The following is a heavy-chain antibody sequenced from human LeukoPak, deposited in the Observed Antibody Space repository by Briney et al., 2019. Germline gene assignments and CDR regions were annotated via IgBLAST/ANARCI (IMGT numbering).Heavy chain of an antibody. J-gene: IGHJ3*02. CDR1: GGSISSYY. CDR3: ARYPLWFGELSAFDI. D-gene: IGHD3-10*01. Sequence: SETLSLTCTVSGGSISSYYWSWIRQPPGKGLEWIGYIYYSGSTNYNPSLKSRVTISVDTSKNQFSLKLGSVTAADTAVYYCARYPLWFGELSAFDIWGQGTMVTVSS. V-gene: IGHV4-59*01. CDR2: IYYSGST.